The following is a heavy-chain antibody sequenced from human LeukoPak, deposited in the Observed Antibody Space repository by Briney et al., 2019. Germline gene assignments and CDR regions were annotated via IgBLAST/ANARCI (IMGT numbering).Heavy chain of an antibody. D-gene: IGHD3-22*01. J-gene: IGHJ5*02. CDR1: GGTFSSYA. Sequence: SVKVSCKASGGTFSSYAISWVRQAPGQGLEWMGRIIPIFGIANYAQKFQGKVTITADKSTSTAYMELSSLRSEDAAVYYCARSTAITMIVVDPWGQGTLVTVSS. V-gene: IGHV1-69*04. CDR2: IIPIFGIA. CDR3: ARSTAITMIVVDP.